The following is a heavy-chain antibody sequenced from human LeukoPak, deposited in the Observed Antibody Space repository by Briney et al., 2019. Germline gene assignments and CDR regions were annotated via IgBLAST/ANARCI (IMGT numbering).Heavy chain of an antibody. J-gene: IGHJ4*02. CDR3: ARGYCSGGSCYSRTLGY. V-gene: IGHV4-61*01. CDR1: GGSVSSGSYY. Sequence: PSETLSLTCTVSGGSVSSGSYYWSWIRQPPGKGLEWIGYIYYSGSTNYNPSLKSRVTTSVDTSKNQFSLKLSSVTAADTAVYYCARGYCSGGSCYSRTLGYWGQGTLVTVSS. CDR2: IYYSGST. D-gene: IGHD2-15*01.